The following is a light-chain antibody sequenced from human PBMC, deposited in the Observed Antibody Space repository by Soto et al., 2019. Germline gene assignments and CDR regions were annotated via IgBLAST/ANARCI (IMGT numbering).Light chain of an antibody. J-gene: IGKJ3*01. Sequence: DIQMTQSPSSLSTSIGDRVTITCRASQDINNFLAWYQQKPGKGPKSLIYAASNLQSGVPSRFSGSGSGTDFTLTISTLQPEDFATYYCQQYYSYPPTFGPGTKVDIK. V-gene: IGKV1-16*01. CDR3: QQYYSYPPT. CDR2: AAS. CDR1: QDINNF.